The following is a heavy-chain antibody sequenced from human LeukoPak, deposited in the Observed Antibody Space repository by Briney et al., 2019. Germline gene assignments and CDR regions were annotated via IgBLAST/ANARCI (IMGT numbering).Heavy chain of an antibody. CDR3: TREPPSDDFWSGYYYDY. D-gene: IGHD3-3*01. J-gene: IGHJ4*02. CDR2: IRSKAYGGTT. Sequence: GGSLRLSCAASGFTFSDYYMSWVRQAPGKGLEWVGFIRSKAYGGTTEYAASVKGRFTISRDDSKSIAYLQMNSLKTEDTAVYYCTREPPSDDFWSGYYYDYWGQGTLVTVSS. V-gene: IGHV3-49*04. CDR1: GFTFSDYY.